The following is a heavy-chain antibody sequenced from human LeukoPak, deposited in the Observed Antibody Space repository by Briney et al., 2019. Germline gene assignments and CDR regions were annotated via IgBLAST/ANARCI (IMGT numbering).Heavy chain of an antibody. CDR3: ATTTIRLGY. V-gene: IGHV4-39*07. CDR2: MYYRGST. CDR1: GGSISSSSHY. Sequence: PSETLSLTCTVSGGSISSSSHYWGWIRQPPGKGLEWIGSMYYRGSTYHNPSLKSRVTISVDTSKNQFSRKLSSVTAADTAVYYCATTTIRLGYWGQGTLVTVSS. J-gene: IGHJ4*02. D-gene: IGHD1-26*01.